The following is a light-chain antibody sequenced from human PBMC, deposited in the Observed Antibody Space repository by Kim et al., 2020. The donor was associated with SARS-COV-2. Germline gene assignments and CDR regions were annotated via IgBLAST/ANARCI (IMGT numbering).Light chain of an antibody. CDR3: QQYGSSLLT. V-gene: IGKV3-20*01. CDR1: QRISSSY. Sequence: EVVLTQSPGTLSLSPGERATLSCRASQRISSSYLAWYQQKPGQAPRLLIYGASTRATAIPDRFSGSGSGTDFTLTISRLEPEDSAMYYCQQYGSSLLTFGGGTKGDIK. CDR2: GAS. J-gene: IGKJ4*01.